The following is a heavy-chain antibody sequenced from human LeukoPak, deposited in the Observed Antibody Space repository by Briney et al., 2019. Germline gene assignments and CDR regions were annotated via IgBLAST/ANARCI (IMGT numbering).Heavy chain of an antibody. CDR2: IIPIFGTA. J-gene: IGHJ6*04. Sequence: SVKVSCKASGGTFSSYAIGWVRQAPGQGLEWMGGIIPIFGTANYAQKFQGRVTITADKSTSTAYMELSSLRSEDTAVYYCARSRYFDSTYYYGMDVWGKGTTVTVSS. D-gene: IGHD3-9*01. CDR3: ARSRYFDSTYYYGMDV. V-gene: IGHV1-69*06. CDR1: GGTFSSYA.